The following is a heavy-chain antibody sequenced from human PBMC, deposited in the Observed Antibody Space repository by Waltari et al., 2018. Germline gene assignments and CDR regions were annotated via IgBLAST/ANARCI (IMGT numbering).Heavy chain of an antibody. J-gene: IGHJ4*02. CDR2: IYYSGIT. V-gene: IGHV4-39*07. Sequence: QLQLQESGPGLVKPSETLSLTCTVSGGSISSSSYYWGWIRQPPGKGLEWIGSIYYSGITYYNPSLKSRVTISVDTSKNQFSLKLSSVTAADTAVYYCARHDYGDLTFDYWGQGTLVTVSS. D-gene: IGHD4-17*01. CDR1: GGSISSSSYY. CDR3: ARHDYGDLTFDY.